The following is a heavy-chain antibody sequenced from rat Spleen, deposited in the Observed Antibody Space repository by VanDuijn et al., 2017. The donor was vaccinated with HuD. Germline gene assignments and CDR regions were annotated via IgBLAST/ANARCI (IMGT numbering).Heavy chain of an antibody. V-gene: IGHV3-3*01. CDR1: GYSITSSYR. Sequence: EVQLQESGPGLVKPSQSLSLTCSVTGYSITSSYRWNWIRKFPGNKLEWMGYINSAGSTNSNPSLKSRISITRDTSKNQFFLQVNSVTTEDTATYYCAREGGYYDGTYYSLLPMDAWGQGASVTVSS. CDR3: AREGGYYDGTYYSLLPMDA. CDR2: INSAGST. J-gene: IGHJ4*01. D-gene: IGHD1-12*02.